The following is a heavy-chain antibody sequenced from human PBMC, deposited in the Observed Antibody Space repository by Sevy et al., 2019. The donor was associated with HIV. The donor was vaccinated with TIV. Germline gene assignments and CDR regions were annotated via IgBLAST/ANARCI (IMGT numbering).Heavy chain of an antibody. V-gene: IGHV1-18*01. J-gene: IGHJ4*02. CDR3: ARNWAPGYYYDTIGVKRDYYFDY. Sequence: ASVKVSCKASDYTFSTQGFNWVRQAPGQGLEWMEWISAYNCNTKYAQKFQGRVTMTTDTSTSTAYMELRSLTSDDTAVYYCARNWAPGYYYDTIGVKRDYYFDYWGQGTLVTVSS. CDR1: DYTFSTQG. CDR2: ISAYNCNT. D-gene: IGHD3-22*01.